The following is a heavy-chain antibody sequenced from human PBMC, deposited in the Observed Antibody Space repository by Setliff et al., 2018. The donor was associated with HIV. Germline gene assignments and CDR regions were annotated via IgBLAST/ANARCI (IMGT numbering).Heavy chain of an antibody. CDR1: GGSISTSY. CDR2: IYISGTT. J-gene: IGHJ3*02. V-gene: IGHV4-4*09. D-gene: IGHD2-15*01. CDR3: AREHCSGGSCNGFDI. Sequence: SETLSLTCTVSGGSISTSYWNWIRQPPGKGLEWIAYIYISGTTNYNPSLKSRVTISLDTSRNQFSLMLGSVTAADTAMYYCAREHCSGGSCNGFDIWGQGTMVT.